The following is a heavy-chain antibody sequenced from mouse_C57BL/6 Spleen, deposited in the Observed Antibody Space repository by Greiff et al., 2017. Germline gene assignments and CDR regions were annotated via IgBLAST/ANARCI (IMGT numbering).Heavy chain of an antibody. CDR2: IDPEPGGT. J-gene: IGHJ1*03. CDR1: GYTFTDYE. CDR3: TISALLRYWYFDV. Sequence: QVHVKQSGAELVRPGASVTLSCKASGYTFTDYEMHWVKQTPVHGLEWIGAIDPEPGGTAYNQKFKGKAILTADKSSSTAYMELRSLTSEDSAVYYCTISALLRYWYFDVWGTGTTVTVSS. D-gene: IGHD1-2*01. V-gene: IGHV1-15*01.